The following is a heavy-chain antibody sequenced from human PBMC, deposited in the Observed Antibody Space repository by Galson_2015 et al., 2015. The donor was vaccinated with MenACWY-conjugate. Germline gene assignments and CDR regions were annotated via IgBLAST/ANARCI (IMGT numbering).Heavy chain of an antibody. J-gene: IGHJ3*01. CDR1: GGSIRNTDFY. CDR2: IHYSGGI. Sequence: LSLTCTVSGGSIRNTDFYCAWFRQPPGTGLEWIGNIHYSGGIYHNPSLKSRLTASADTSNNQFSLNRTAVTAADTALHFCAIRRPRDIGGGCDVWGQGTLVTGSS. D-gene: IGHD2-15*01. V-gene: IGHV4-39*01. CDR3: AIRRPRDIGGGCDV.